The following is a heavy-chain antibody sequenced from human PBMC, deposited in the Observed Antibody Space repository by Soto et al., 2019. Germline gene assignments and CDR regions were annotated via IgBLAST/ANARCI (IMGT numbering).Heavy chain of an antibody. V-gene: IGHV5-51*01. D-gene: IGHD3-22*01. CDR1: GYSFTNYS. CDR3: ARRDSPYYYDSSGYYNYGMDV. CDR2: IYPGDSDT. J-gene: IGHJ6*02. Sequence: PGESLKISCRGSGYSFTNYSIGWVRQMPGKGLEWMGIIYPGDSDTRYSPSFQGQVTISADKSISTAYLQWSSLKASDTAMYYCARRDSPYYYDSSGYYNYGMDVWGQGTTVTVSS.